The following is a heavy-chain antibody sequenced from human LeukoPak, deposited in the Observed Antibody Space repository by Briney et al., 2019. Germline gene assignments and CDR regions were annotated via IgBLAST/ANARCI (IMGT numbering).Heavy chain of an antibody. V-gene: IGHV1-18*01. CDR2: ISAYNGNT. CDR1: GYTFTSYG. Sequence: ASVKVSCKASGYTFTSYGISWVRQAPGQGLEWMGWISAYNGNTNYAQKLQGRVTITRNTSISTAYMELSSLRSEDTAVYYCARDKGTSYLSSFDYWGQGTLVTVSS. CDR3: ARDKGTSYLSSFDY. J-gene: IGHJ4*02. D-gene: IGHD6-6*01.